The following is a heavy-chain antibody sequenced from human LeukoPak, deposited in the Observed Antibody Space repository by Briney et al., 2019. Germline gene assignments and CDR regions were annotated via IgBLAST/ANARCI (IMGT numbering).Heavy chain of an antibody. V-gene: IGHV3-20*04. CDR1: GFTFDDYG. J-gene: IGHJ4*02. Sequence: PGGSLRLSCAASGFTFDDYGMSWVRQAPGKGLEWVSGINWNGGSTGYADSVKGRFTISRDNAKNSLYLQMNSLRAEDMALYYCAKDIGGYYGSGSSFDYWGQGTLVTVSS. D-gene: IGHD3-10*01. CDR3: AKDIGGYYGSGSSFDY. CDR2: INWNGGST.